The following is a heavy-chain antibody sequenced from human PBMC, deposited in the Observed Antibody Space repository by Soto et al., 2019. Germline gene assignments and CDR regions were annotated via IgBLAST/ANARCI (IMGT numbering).Heavy chain of an antibody. Sequence: GGSLRLSCAASGFTFSSYAMSWVRQAPGKGLEWVSAISGSGGSTYYADSVKGRFTISRDNSKNTLYLQMNSLRAEDTAVYYCAKEGGRFLEWLAGDYYYGMDVWGQGTTVTVSS. V-gene: IGHV3-23*01. J-gene: IGHJ6*02. CDR2: ISGSGGST. D-gene: IGHD3-3*01. CDR3: AKEGGRFLEWLAGDYYYGMDV. CDR1: GFTFSSYA.